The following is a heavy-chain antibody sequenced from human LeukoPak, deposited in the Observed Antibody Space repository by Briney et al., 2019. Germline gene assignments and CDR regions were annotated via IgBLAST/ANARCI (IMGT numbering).Heavy chain of an antibody. Sequence: GGSLRLACAASGYTFSSYSMNWVRQAPGRGLEWVSYISSSSSSTICYADSVKGRFTISRDNAKNSLYLHMNSLRAEDTAVYYCAREFSVTYSGYDHQYHNWFDPWGQGTLVTVSS. V-gene: IGHV3-48*01. CDR3: AREFSVTYSGYDHQYHNWFDP. J-gene: IGHJ5*02. CDR2: ISSSSSSTI. D-gene: IGHD5-12*01. CDR1: GYTFSSYS.